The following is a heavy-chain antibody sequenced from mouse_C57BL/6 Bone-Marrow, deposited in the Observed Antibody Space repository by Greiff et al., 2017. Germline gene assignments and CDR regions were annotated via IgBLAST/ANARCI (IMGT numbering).Heavy chain of an antibody. CDR1: GYTFTSYW. CDR2: IHPNSGST. Sequence: QVQLQQPGAELVKPGASVKLSCKASGYTFTSYWMHWVKQRPGQGLEWIGMIHPNSGSTNYNEKFKSKATLTVDKSSSTAYMQLSSLTSADSAVYYCHRQLRLPFDYWGQGTTLTVSS. CDR3: HRQLRLPFDY. J-gene: IGHJ2*01. D-gene: IGHD3-2*02. V-gene: IGHV1-64*01.